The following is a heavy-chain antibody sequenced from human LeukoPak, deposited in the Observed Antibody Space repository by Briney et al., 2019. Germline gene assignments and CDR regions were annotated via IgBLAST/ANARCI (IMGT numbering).Heavy chain of an antibody. V-gene: IGHV1-46*01. CDR1: GYTFTSHY. CDR2: IYPSGSRT. D-gene: IGHD2-15*01. Sequence: ASVKVSCKASGYTFTSHYMHWVRQAPGHGPEWMGVIYPSGSRTVYAQNFQGRVSVTRDASTSTVYMELSSLRSEDTAMYYCARELEAAAKNFDLWGQGNLVTVSS. CDR3: ARELEAAAKNFDL. J-gene: IGHJ4*02.